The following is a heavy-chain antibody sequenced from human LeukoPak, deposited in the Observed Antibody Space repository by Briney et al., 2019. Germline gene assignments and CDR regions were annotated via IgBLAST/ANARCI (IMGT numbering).Heavy chain of an antibody. CDR1: GYTSTSYD. CDR3: ARVPGVYYYGSGSYYSRYGMDV. J-gene: IGHJ6*02. Sequence: ASVEVSCKASGYTSTSYDINWVRQATGQGLEWMGWMNPNSGNTGYAQKFQGRVTMTRNTSISTAYMELSSLRSEDTAVYYCARVPGVYYYGSGSYYSRYGMDVWGQGTTVTVSS. D-gene: IGHD3-10*01. V-gene: IGHV1-8*01. CDR2: MNPNSGNT.